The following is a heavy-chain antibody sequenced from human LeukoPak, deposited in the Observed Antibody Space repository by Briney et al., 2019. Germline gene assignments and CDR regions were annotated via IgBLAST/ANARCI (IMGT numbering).Heavy chain of an antibody. CDR2: IYYSGST. J-gene: IGHJ4*02. V-gene: IGHV4-59*01. D-gene: IGHD1-26*01. CDR3: ARDGSGSYLDY. CDR1: GGSISSYY. Sequence: PSETLSLTCTVSGGSISSYYWSWIRQPPGKGLEWIGYIYYSGSTNYSPSLKSRVTISVDTSKNQFSLNLSSVTAADTAVYYCARDGSGSYLDYWGQGTLVTVSS.